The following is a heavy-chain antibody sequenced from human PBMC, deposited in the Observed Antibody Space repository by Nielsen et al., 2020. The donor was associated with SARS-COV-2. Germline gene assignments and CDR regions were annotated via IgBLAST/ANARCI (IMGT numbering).Heavy chain of an antibody. CDR3: ARGRDTYSSGWYVGDGMDV. J-gene: IGHJ6*02. Sequence: ASVKVSCKASGYTFTSYGISWVRQAPGQGLEWMGWISAYNGNTNYAQKLQGRVTMTRNTSISTAYMELSSLRSEDTAVYYCARGRDTYSSGWYVGDGMDVWGQGTTVTVSS. V-gene: IGHV1-18*01. CDR1: GYTFTSYG. D-gene: IGHD6-19*01. CDR2: ISAYNGNT.